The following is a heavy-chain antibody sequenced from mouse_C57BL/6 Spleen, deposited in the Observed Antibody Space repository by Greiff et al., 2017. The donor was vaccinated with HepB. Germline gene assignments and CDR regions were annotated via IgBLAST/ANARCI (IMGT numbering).Heavy chain of an antibody. J-gene: IGHJ2*01. CDR2: INYDGSST. CDR1: GFTFSDYY. V-gene: IGHV5-16*01. CDR3: ARDRYGTPFDY. D-gene: IGHD2-14*01. Sequence: EVQVVESEGGLVQPGSSMKLSCTASGFTFSDYYMAWVRQVPEKGLEWVANINYDGSSTYYLDSLKSRFIISRDNAKNILYLQMSSLKSEDTATYYCARDRYGTPFDYWGQGTTLTVSS.